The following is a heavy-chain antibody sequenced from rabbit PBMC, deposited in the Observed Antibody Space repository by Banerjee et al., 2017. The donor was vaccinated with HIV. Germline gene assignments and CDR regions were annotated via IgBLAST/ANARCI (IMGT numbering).Heavy chain of an antibody. V-gene: IGHV1S45*01. J-gene: IGHJ4*01. Sequence: QEQLVESGGGLVQPEGSLTLTCTASGFSFSSSYYMCWVRQAPGKGLEWIGCIYNGDDSTYYASWAKGRFTITKTSSTTVTLQMTSLTAADTATYFCARDLGGSTYYFNLWGPGTLVTDS. CDR2: IYNGDDST. D-gene: IGHD8-1*01. CDR3: ARDLGGSTYYFNL. CDR1: GFSFSSSYY.